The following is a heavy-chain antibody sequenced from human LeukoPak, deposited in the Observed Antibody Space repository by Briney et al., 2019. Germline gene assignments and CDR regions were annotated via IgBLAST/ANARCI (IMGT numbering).Heavy chain of an antibody. CDR1: GDSISSYY. CDR2: IYYSGST. D-gene: IGHD3-10*01. J-gene: IGHJ6*03. V-gene: IGHV4-59*01. CDR3: ARAPERWYSYGSYTYHYMDV. Sequence: SETLSLTCTVSGDSISSYYCSWIRQPPGKGLEWIGYIYYSGSTNYNPSLESRVTISVDTSKNQISLKLSSVTAADTAIYYCARAPERWYSYGSYTYHYMDVWGRGTTVTVSS.